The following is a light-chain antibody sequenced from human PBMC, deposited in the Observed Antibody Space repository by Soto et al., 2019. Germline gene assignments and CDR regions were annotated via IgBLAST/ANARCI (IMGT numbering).Light chain of an antibody. CDR2: EVS. J-gene: IGLJ2*01. CDR3: NSYTSSSTLVV. V-gene: IGLV2-14*01. Sequence: QSALTQPASVSGSPGQSITISCTGTSSDVGGYNYVSWYQQHPGKAPKLMIYEVSNRPSGVSNRFSGSKSGNTASLTISGLQDEDEADYYCNSYTSSSTLVVFGGGTKLTVL. CDR1: SSDVGGYNY.